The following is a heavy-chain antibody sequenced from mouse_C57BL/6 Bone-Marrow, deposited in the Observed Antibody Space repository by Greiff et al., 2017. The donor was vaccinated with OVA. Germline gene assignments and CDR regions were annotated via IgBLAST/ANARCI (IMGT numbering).Heavy chain of an antibody. CDR3: TGGWGYYLYWYFDV. J-gene: IGHJ1*03. CDR2: IDPETGGT. D-gene: IGHD2-3*01. V-gene: IGHV1-15*01. Sequence: VQLKQSGAELVRPGASVTLSCKASGYTFTDYEMHWVKQTPVHGLEWIGAIDPETGGTAYNQKFKGKAILTADKSSSTAYMELRSLTSEDSAVYYCTGGWGYYLYWYFDVWGTGTTVTVSS. CDR1: GYTFTDYE.